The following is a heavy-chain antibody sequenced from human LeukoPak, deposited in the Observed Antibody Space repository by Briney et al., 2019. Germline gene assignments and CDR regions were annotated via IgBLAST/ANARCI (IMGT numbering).Heavy chain of an antibody. J-gene: IGHJ2*01. V-gene: IGHV3-33*01. CDR3: ARDGAAMPGQVFWYFDL. D-gene: IGHD6-13*01. CDR1: GFTFSTHG. CDR2: IWYDGTNK. Sequence: PGGSLRLSCAASGFTFSTHGFQWVRQAPGKGLECVAFIWYDGTNKYYADSVKGRFTVSRDNSRNTLYLQMNSLRVEDTAVYYCARDGAAMPGQVFWYFDLWGRGTPVTVSS.